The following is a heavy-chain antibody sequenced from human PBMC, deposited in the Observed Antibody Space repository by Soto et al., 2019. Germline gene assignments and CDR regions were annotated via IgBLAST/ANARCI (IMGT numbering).Heavy chain of an antibody. CDR1: GFTVSSNY. Sequence: GXCLRLSCAASGFTVSSNYLSWVRRAPVKGLEWVSVIYSGGSTYYADSVKGRFTIPRDNSKNTLYLQMNSLRAEDTSVYYCAANSPDKYSRSWYGYWGQGTLVTVSS. V-gene: IGHV3-53*01. CDR2: IYSGGST. J-gene: IGHJ4*02. D-gene: IGHD6-13*01. CDR3: AANSPDKYSRSWYGY.